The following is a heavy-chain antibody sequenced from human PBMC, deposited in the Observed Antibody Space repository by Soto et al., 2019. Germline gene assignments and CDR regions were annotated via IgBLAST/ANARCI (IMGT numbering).Heavy chain of an antibody. D-gene: IGHD3-3*01. V-gene: IGHV1-69*01. J-gene: IGHJ4*02. CDR2: FIPVYRTL. CDR1: GGSFGNSA. Sequence: QVLLVQSGAEVKKPGSSVKISCKASGGSFGNSAINWVRQTPGQGLEWLGGFIPVYRTLNYAQKFQGSDTITADESTGTAYMTLNSLASNDTAVYYCATGVIWIGYFTVDSWGQGTRVTVSS. CDR3: ATGVIWIGYFTVDS.